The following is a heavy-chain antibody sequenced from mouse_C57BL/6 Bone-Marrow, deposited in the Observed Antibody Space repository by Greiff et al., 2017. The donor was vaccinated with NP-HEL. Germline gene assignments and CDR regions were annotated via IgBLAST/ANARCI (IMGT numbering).Heavy chain of an antibody. V-gene: IGHV1-50*01. D-gene: IGHD2-4*01. CDR3: ARSIYDYGVPFAY. CDR2: IDPSDSYT. Sequence: QVQLQQPGAELVKPGASVKLSCKASGYTFTSYWMQWVKQRPGQGLEWIGEIDPSDSYTNYNQKFKGKATLTVDTSSSTAYMQLSSLTSEDSAVYYCARSIYDYGVPFAYWGQGTLVTVSA. CDR1: GYTFTSYW. J-gene: IGHJ3*01.